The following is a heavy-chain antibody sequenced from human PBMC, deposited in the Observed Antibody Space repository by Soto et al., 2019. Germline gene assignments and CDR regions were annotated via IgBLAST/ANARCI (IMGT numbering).Heavy chain of an antibody. CDR3: AHRSTHPPRIAAEPGIWFDP. J-gene: IGHJ5*02. Sequence: QITLKESGPTLVKPTQTLTLTCTFSGFSLSTSGVGVGWIRQPPGKALEWLALIYWNDDKRYSPSLKSRLTITKDTSKNQVVLTMTNMDPVDTATYYCAHRSTHPPRIAAEPGIWFDPWGQGTLVTVSS. V-gene: IGHV2-5*01. CDR1: GFSLSTSGVG. CDR2: IYWNDDK. D-gene: IGHD6-13*01.